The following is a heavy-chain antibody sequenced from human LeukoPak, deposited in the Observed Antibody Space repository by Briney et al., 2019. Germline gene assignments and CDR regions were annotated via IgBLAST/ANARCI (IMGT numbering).Heavy chain of an antibody. CDR2: IYYSGST. J-gene: IGHJ4*02. Sequence: SETLSLTCTVSGGSISSYYWSWIRQPPGRGLEWIGYIYYSGSTNYNPSLKSRVTISVDTSKNQFSLKLSSVTTADTAVYYCARDRLHQNYWGQGTLVTVSS. D-gene: IGHD4-11*01. CDR1: GGSISSYY. V-gene: IGHV4-59*01. CDR3: ARDRLHQNY.